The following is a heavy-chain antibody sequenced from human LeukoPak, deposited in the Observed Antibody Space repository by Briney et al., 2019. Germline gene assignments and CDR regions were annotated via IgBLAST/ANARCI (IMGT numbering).Heavy chain of an antibody. Sequence: GASVKVSCKASGYTFTSYYMHWVRQAPGQGLEWMGIINPSGGSTSYAQKFQGRVTITRDTSTSTVYMELSSLRSEDTAVYYCARDGELGYNKYYFDYWGQGTLVTVSS. V-gene: IGHV1-46*01. CDR2: INPSGGST. CDR1: GYTFTSYY. CDR3: ARDGELGYNKYYFDY. J-gene: IGHJ4*02. D-gene: IGHD5-24*01.